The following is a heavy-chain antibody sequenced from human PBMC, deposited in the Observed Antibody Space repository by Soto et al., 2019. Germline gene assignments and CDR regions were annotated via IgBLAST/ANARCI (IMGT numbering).Heavy chain of an antibody. CDR2: ISAYNGNT. CDR3: SRDAPPADY. V-gene: IGHV1-18*01. J-gene: IGHJ4*02. Sequence: HVQLVQSGAEVKKPGASVKVSCKASGYTFTSYAISWVRQAPGQGLEWMGWISAYNGNTNYAQKFQGRVTMTTDTSMSTSYLVLRSLRSDDTPVYYFSRDAPPADYWGQGTLVTVSS. CDR1: GYTFTSYA.